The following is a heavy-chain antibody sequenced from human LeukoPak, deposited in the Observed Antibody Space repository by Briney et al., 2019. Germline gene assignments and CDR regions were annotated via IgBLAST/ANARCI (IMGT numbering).Heavy chain of an antibody. D-gene: IGHD1-26*01. CDR3: ARKGSGSYFDY. Sequence: SETLSLTCAVYGGSFSGYYWSWIRQPPGKGLEWIGEINHSGSTNYNPSLKSRITVSVDTSRNQFSLKLSSVTAADTAVYYCARKGSGSYFDYWGHGILVTVSS. CDR1: GGSFSGYY. V-gene: IGHV4-34*10. J-gene: IGHJ4*01. CDR2: INHSGST.